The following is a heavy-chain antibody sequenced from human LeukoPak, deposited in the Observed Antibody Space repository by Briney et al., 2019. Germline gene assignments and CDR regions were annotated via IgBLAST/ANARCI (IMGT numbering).Heavy chain of an antibody. CDR3: ARALWFGELLPFDY. J-gene: IGHJ4*02. CDR1: GYTFTSYG. Sequence: GASVKVSCKASGYTFTSYGISWVRQAPGQGLEWMGIINPSGGSTSYAQKFQGRVTMTRDTSTSTVYMELSSLRSEDTAVYYCARALWFGELLPFDYWGQGTLVTVSS. CDR2: INPSGGST. V-gene: IGHV1-46*01. D-gene: IGHD3-10*01.